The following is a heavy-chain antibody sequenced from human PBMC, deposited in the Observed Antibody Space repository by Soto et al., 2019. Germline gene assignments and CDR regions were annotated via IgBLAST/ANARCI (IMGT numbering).Heavy chain of an antibody. CDR1: GGSISSYY. CDR3: ARMEGTWSFDF. Sequence: PSETLSLTCTVSGGSISSYYWSWIRQPPGKGLEWIGYIYYSGSTNYNPSLKSRVTISVDTSKNQFSLKLSSVTAADTATYYCARMEGTWSFDFWGQGTLVTVSS. J-gene: IGHJ4*02. CDR2: IYYSGST. D-gene: IGHD6-13*01. V-gene: IGHV4-59*01.